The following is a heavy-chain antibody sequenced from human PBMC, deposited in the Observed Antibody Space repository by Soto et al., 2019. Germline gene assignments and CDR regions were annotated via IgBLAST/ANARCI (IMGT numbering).Heavy chain of an antibody. CDR2: ISYDSDTI. J-gene: IGHJ6*02. CDR3: ARLYYDYV. CDR1: GFTFSSYA. Sequence: GGSLRLSCGASGFTFSSYAMSWVRQAAGKGLEWIAYISYDSDTIQYADSVKGRFTISRDNAKNSLYLQMNSLRDEDTAVYYCARLYYDYVWGQGTTVTVSS. V-gene: IGHV3-48*02. D-gene: IGHD3-3*01.